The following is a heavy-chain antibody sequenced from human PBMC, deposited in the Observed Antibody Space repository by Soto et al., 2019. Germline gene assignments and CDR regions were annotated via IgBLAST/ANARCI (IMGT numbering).Heavy chain of an antibody. CDR3: AKPYYDILTGTHFDY. CDR1: GFTFSSYA. D-gene: IGHD3-9*01. J-gene: IGHJ4*02. CDR2: ISGSGGST. Sequence: GGSLRLSCAASGFTFSSYAMSWVRQAPGKGLEWVSAISGSGGSTHYADSVKGRFTISRDNSKNTLYLQMNSLRAEDTAVYYCAKPYYDILTGTHFDYWGQGTLVTVSS. V-gene: IGHV3-23*01.